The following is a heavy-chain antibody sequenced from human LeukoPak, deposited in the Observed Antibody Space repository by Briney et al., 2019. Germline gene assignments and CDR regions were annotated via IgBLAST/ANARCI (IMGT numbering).Heavy chain of an antibody. J-gene: IGHJ4*02. Sequence: GASVKVSCKASGYTFTGYYMHWVRQAPGQGLEWMGWINPNSGGTNYAQKFQGRVTMTRDTSISTDYMELSRLRSDDTAVYYCARSDEYCSGGSCYQKPLDYWGQGTLVTVSS. CDR2: INPNSGGT. D-gene: IGHD2-15*01. V-gene: IGHV1-2*02. CDR3: ARSDEYCSGGSCYQKPLDY. CDR1: GYTFTGYY.